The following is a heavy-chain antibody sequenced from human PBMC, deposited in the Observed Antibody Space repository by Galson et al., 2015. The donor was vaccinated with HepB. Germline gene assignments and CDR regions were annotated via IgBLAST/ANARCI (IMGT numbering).Heavy chain of an antibody. CDR2: ISSSSTYI. J-gene: IGHJ4*02. D-gene: IGHD3-3*01. CDR1: GFNFTNYS. Sequence: SLRLSCAASGFNFTNYSMNWVRRAPGKGLEWVSSISSSSTYISYADSLKGRFSISRDNAKSSLYLQMNSLRAEDTAVYYCAKDALLAPYYDFQGYLDYWGQGTLVTVSS. CDR3: AKDALLAPYYDFQGYLDY. V-gene: IGHV3-21*01.